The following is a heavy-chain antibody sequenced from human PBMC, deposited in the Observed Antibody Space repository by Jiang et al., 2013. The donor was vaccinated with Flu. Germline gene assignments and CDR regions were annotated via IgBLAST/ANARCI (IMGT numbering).Heavy chain of an antibody. Sequence: LVKPSETLSLTCGVSGGVHPWLLLELDPAAPREGTGVDWIYPLQWEHQVQPSLESRVTMSVDTSNNQLSLRILSVTAADTAVYYCVRHEDGRSHLNWGQGKLVIVSS. V-gene: IGHV4-59*08. CDR3: VRHEDGRSHLN. CDR1: GGVHPWLL. D-gene: IGHD1-14*01. J-gene: IGHJ4*02. CDR2: PLQWEH.